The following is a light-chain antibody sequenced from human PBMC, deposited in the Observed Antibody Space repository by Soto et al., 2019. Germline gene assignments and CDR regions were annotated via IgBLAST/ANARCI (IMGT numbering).Light chain of an antibody. CDR3: QQYGSSFT. V-gene: IGKV3-20*01. CDR2: GAS. Sequence: EIILTQSPHTLSLSPGERATLSCRASQSVSSSYLAWYQQKPGQAPRLLIYGASSRATGIPDRFSGSGSGTDFTLTISRLEPEDFAVYYCQQYGSSFTFGPGTKVDIK. CDR1: QSVSSSY. J-gene: IGKJ3*01.